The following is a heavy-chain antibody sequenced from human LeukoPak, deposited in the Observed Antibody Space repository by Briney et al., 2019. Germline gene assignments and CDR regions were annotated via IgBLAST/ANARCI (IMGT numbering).Heavy chain of an antibody. CDR2: IIPIFGTA. J-gene: IGHJ5*02. CDR1: GYTFTGYY. Sequence: SVKVSCKASGYTFTGYYMHWVRQAPGQGLEWMGGIIPIFGTANYAQKFQGRVTITADKSTSTAYMELSSLRSEDTAVYYCARDASRYNWTEGNWFDPWGQGTLVTVSS. D-gene: IGHD1-20*01. CDR3: ARDASRYNWTEGNWFDP. V-gene: IGHV1-69*06.